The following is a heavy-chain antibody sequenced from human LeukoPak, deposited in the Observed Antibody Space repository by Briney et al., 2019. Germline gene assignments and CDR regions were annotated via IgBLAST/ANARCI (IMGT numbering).Heavy chain of an antibody. Sequence: GGSLRLSCAASGFTFSSYAMSWVRQAPGKGLEWVSAISGSGGSTYYADSVKGRFTISRDNSKNTLYLQMNSLRAEDTAVYYCAKDFNYYDSSGNPSPFDYWGQGTLVTASS. CDR2: ISGSGGST. CDR1: GFTFSSYA. D-gene: IGHD3-22*01. J-gene: IGHJ4*02. V-gene: IGHV3-23*01. CDR3: AKDFNYYDSSGNPSPFDY.